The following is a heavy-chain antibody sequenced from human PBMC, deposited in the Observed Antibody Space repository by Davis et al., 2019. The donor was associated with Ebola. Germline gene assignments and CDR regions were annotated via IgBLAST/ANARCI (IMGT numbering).Heavy chain of an antibody. CDR3: AKGSGGICDGGCSSRIFDS. Sequence: PGGSLRLSCAASGFTFSSYAMNWVRQAPGRGLEWVSIISDSGASRLYADSVKGRFTISRDSPKNMLYLQMNSLRAEDTAVYYCAKGSGGICDGGCSSRIFDSWGQVTLVTVSS. V-gene: IGHV3-23*01. CDR1: GFTFSSYA. D-gene: IGHD2-21*02. CDR2: ISDSGASR. J-gene: IGHJ4*02.